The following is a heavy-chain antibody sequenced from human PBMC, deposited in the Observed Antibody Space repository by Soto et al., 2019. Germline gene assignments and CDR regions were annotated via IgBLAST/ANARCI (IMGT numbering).Heavy chain of an antibody. CDR1: GGTFSSYA. Sequence: GASVKVSCKASGGTFSSYAISWVRQAPGQGLEWMGGIIPIFGTANYAQKFQGRVTITADESTSTAYMELSSLRSEDTAVYYCARDATRPHVDTAMVTFYDSSGYFDYWGQGTLVTVSS. J-gene: IGHJ4*02. CDR2: IIPIFGTA. CDR3: ARDATRPHVDTAMVTFYDSSGYFDY. D-gene: IGHD5-18*01. V-gene: IGHV1-69*13.